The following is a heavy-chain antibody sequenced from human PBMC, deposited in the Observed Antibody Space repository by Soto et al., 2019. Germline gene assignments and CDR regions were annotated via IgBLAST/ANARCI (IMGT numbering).Heavy chain of an antibody. D-gene: IGHD3-22*01. CDR2: INPRSGKT. V-gene: IGHV1-46*03. J-gene: IGHJ4*02. CDR1: GDTLSTYY. Sequence: VQLVQSGAEVKRPGASVKISCKASGDTLSTYYMHWARQAPGQGLEWMGIINPRSGKTNYPQKFQGRVTMTRDTSTTTVYMELSTLRSEDTAMYYCARGVGYSDSSGSPFDYWGQGTLVTVSS. CDR3: ARGVGYSDSSGSPFDY.